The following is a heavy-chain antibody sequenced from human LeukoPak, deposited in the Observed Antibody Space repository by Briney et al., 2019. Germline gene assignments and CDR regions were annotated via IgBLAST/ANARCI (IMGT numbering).Heavy chain of an antibody. D-gene: IGHD3-10*01. CDR1: GYTFTGYY. CDR2: INPNSGDT. Sequence: GPVKVSCKASGYTFTGYYMHWVRQAPGQGLEWIGWINPNSGDTDYAQKFQGRVTMARDTSISTAFMELSRLRSDDTAVYYCAPASTYASGTYYDYWGQGTLVTVSS. J-gene: IGHJ4*02. CDR3: APASTYASGTYYDY. V-gene: IGHV1-2*02.